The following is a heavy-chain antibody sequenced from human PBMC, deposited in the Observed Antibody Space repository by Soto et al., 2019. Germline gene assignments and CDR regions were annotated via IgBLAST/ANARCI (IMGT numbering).Heavy chain of an antibody. J-gene: IGHJ4*02. Sequence: GGSLRLSCSASGFTFSSYAMHWVRQAPGKGLEYVSAISSNGGSTYYADSVKGRFTISRDNSKNTLYLQMSSLRAEDTAVYYCVKDTSAVLLWFGEYNGGYFDYWGQGTLVTVSS. CDR2: ISSNGGST. CDR1: GFTFSSYA. D-gene: IGHD3-10*01. CDR3: VKDTSAVLLWFGEYNGGYFDY. V-gene: IGHV3-64D*08.